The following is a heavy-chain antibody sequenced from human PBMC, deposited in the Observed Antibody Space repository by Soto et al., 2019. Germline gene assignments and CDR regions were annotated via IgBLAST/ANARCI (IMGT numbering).Heavy chain of an antibody. J-gene: IGHJ4*02. D-gene: IGHD4-17*01. CDR2: IYHSGST. CDR3: GRAGEDEWPVTTGY. Sequence: PSETLSLTCAVSGYSISSGYYWGWIRQPPGKGLEWIGSIYHSGSTYYNPSLKSRVTISVDTSKNQFSLKLRSVTAADTAVYYCGRAGEDEWPVTTGYWGQGTLVTVSS. CDR1: GYSISSGYY. V-gene: IGHV4-38-2*01.